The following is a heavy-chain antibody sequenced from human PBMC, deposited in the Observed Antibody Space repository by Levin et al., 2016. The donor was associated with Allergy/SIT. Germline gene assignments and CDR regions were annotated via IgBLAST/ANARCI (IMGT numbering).Heavy chain of an antibody. CDR3: ATGMITVTTYRYFDL. D-gene: IGHD4-11*01. CDR1: GYPLSELS. J-gene: IGHJ2*01. Sequence: ASVKVSCKVSGYPLSELSMHWVRQAPGKGLEWMGSFDPEDGETVYAQHLQGRVTMTEDTSTDTAYMELSSLVSEDTAVYFCATGMITVTTYRYFDLWGRGHPGHCLL. V-gene: IGHV1-24*01. CDR2: FDPEDGET.